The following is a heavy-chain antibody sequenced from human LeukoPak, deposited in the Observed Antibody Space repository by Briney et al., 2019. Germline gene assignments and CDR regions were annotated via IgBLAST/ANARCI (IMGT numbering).Heavy chain of an antibody. CDR1: GFTFSSYA. V-gene: IGHV3-23*01. Sequence: GGSLRLSCAASGFTFSSYAMSWVRQAPGKGLEWVSAIVGSADNTYYADSVKGRFTISRDNSKSTLYLQMNSLRAEDTAVYDCANYRIGYGRQFDYWGQGTLVTVSS. J-gene: IGHJ4*02. CDR2: IVGSADNT. D-gene: IGHD3-16*02. CDR3: ANYRIGYGRQFDY.